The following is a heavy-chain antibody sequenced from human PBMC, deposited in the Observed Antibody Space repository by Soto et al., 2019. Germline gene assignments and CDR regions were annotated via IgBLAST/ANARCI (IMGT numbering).Heavy chain of an antibody. CDR2: IYPADSDT. J-gene: IGHJ6*02. Sequence: GESLKISCNGSGYSFAIYWIGWVRQMPGKGLEWMGSIYPADSDTRYSPSFQGQVTISADKSIRTAYLQWSSLKASDTAMYYCARDGHSGYDWVYLYGMDVWGQGTTVTVSS. D-gene: IGHD5-12*01. CDR1: GYSFAIYW. V-gene: IGHV5-51*01. CDR3: ARDGHSGYDWVYLYGMDV.